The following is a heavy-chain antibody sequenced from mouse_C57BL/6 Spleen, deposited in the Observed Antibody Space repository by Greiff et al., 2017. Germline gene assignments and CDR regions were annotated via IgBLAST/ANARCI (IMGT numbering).Heavy chain of an antibody. V-gene: IGHV1-81*01. D-gene: IGHD1-1*01. J-gene: IGHJ3*01. Sequence: QVQLQQSGPELARPGASVKLSCKASGYTFTGDGISWVKQRTGQGLAWIGEIYPRSGSTYYNEKFKGQATLPADKSSSTAYMELRRLTSGDSSGDFCAKLSPTGVEGVAYWGQGTLVTGSA. CDR2: IYPRSGST. CDR3: AKLSPTGVEGVAY. CDR1: GYTFTGDG.